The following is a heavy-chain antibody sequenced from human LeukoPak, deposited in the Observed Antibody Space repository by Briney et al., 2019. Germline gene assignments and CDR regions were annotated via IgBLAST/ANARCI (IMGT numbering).Heavy chain of an antibody. D-gene: IGHD3-9*01. J-gene: IGHJ4*02. CDR1: GFTLSSCW. CDR3: VRGDRTGYFFDN. Sequence: GGSLRLSCAASGFTLSSCWMHWVRQPPGTGLVWVSRINGDGSRRFYMDSVKGRFTISRDNAKNTLYLEMNSLRAEDTAFYFCVRGDRTGYFFDNWGQGTLVTVPS. V-gene: IGHV3-74*01. CDR2: INGDGSRR.